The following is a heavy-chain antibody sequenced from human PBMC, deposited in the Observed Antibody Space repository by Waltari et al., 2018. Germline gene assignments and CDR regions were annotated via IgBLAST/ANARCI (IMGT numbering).Heavy chain of an antibody. CDR3: ARLLDSYGSDY. Sequence: QVQLVQSGAEVKKPGASVKVSCKASGYTFTGYSMHWVRQAPGQGLEWRARRNLNSGGTNYANKFQGRVTMTRDTSISTAYMELSRLRSDDTAVYYCARLLDSYGSDYWGQGTLVTVSS. D-gene: IGHD5-18*01. CDR2: RNLNSGGT. V-gene: IGHV1-2*07. CDR1: GYTFTGYS. J-gene: IGHJ4*02.